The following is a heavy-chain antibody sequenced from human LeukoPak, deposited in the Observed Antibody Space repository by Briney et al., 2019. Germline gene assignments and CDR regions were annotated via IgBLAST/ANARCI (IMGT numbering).Heavy chain of an antibody. CDR1: GFTFSDLW. CDR2: IKSKNGGGTV. J-gene: IGHJ4*02. CDR3: ARCGIRYFDWYDY. V-gene: IGHV3-15*01. D-gene: IGHD3-9*01. Sequence: KSGGSLRLSCAASGFTFSDLWMTWVRQAPGKGLEWVGLIKSKNGGGTVDYATPVKGRFTISRDDSKNTLYLQMNSLIAEDTAVYYCARCGIRYFDWYDYWGQGTLVTVSS.